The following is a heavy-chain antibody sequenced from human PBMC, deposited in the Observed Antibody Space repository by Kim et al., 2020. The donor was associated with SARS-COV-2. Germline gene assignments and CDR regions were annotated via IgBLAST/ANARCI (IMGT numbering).Heavy chain of an antibody. V-gene: IGHV3-53*01. CDR1: GFTVSSNY. D-gene: IGHD3-10*01. CDR2: IYSGGST. CDR3: ARGEGILLSFLDY. J-gene: IGHJ4*02. Sequence: GGSLRLSCAASGFTVSSNYMSWVRQAPGKGLEWVSVIYSGGSTYYADSVKGRFTISRDNSKNTLYLQMNSLRAEDTAVYYCARGEGILLSFLDYWGQGTLVTVSS.